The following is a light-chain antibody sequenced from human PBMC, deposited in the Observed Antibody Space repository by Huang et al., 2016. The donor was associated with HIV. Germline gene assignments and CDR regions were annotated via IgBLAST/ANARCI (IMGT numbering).Light chain of an antibody. CDR2: AAS. CDR3: HQYGSGSR. CDR1: QTVRDNN. V-gene: IGKV3-20*01. J-gene: IGKJ4*01. Sequence: EIVLTQSPGTLSLSPGQRATLSCRASQTVRDNNLAWYQQKPGQPPRLLIYAASRRATGVPARFSGSGYGIDFTLTVSRLEPEDFSVYSCHQYGSGSRFGGGTKVEIK.